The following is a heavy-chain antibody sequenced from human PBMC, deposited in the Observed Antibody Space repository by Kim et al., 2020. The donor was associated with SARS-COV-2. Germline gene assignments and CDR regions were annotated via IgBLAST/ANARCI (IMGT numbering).Heavy chain of an antibody. J-gene: IGHJ4*01. D-gene: IGHD3-10*01. CDR1: GSIFSHYA. CDR3: AKKYHFDSGTYYYYFDY. V-gene: IGHV3-23*01. Sequence: GGSLRLSCAASGSIFSHYAMTWVRQAPGKGLEWVSTITGSGVNTYYADSVKGRFAIPRDNSKNTRYLQMNSLRTEDTAGNYCAKKYHFDSGTYYYYFDY. CDR2: ITGSGVNT.